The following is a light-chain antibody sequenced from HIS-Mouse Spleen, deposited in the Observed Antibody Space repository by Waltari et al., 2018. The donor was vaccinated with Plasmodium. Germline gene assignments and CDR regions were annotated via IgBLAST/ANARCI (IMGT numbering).Light chain of an antibody. CDR1: QRVSGSY. Sequence: EIVLTQPPGTLSLSPGERATLSCRASQRVSGSYLAWHQQKPGQAPRLLIYGASSRATGIPDRFSGSGSGTDFTLTISRLEPEDFAVYYCQQYGSSPPTFGQGTKVEIK. CDR2: GAS. CDR3: QQYGSSPPT. V-gene: IGKV3-20*01. J-gene: IGKJ1*01.